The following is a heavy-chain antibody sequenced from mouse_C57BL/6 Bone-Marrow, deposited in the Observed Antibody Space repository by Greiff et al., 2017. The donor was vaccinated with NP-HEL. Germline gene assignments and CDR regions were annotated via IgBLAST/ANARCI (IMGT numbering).Heavy chain of an antibody. Sequence: QVQLQQPGAELVKPGASVKLSCKASGYTFTSYWMHWVKQRPGQGLEWIGMIHPNSGSTNYNEKFKSKASLTVDKSSSTAYMQLSSLTSEDSAVYYCARDCSYYYGSSYPYWYFDVWGTGTTVTVSS. CDR1: GYTFTSYW. V-gene: IGHV1-64*01. J-gene: IGHJ1*03. CDR3: ARDCSYYYGSSYPYWYFDV. CDR2: IHPNSGST. D-gene: IGHD1-1*01.